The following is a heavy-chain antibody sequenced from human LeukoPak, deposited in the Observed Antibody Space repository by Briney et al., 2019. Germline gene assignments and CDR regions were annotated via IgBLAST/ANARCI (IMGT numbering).Heavy chain of an antibody. Sequence: GGSLRLSCAASGFTFSNAWMSWVRQAPGKGLEWVGRIKSKTDGGTTDYAAPVKGRFTISRDDSKNTLYLQMNSLKTEDTAVYYCTTASRYWSGTDYWGQGTLVTVSS. V-gene: IGHV3-15*01. CDR2: IKSKTDGGTT. CDR1: GFTFSNAW. J-gene: IGHJ4*02. CDR3: TTASRYWSGTDY. D-gene: IGHD2-8*02.